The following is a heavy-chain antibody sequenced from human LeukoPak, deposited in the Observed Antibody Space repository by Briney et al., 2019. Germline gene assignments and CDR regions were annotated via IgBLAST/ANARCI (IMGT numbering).Heavy chain of an antibody. V-gene: IGHV3-23*01. CDR3: ARDPYYYDSSGYYHDAFDI. CDR2: IFPSGGEI. D-gene: IGHD3-22*01. CDR1: GFTYSTYA. Sequence: GGSLRLSCAASGFTYSTYAMIWVGQPPGKGLEWVSSIFPSGGEIHYADSVKGRFTISRDNAKNTLYLQMNSLRAEDTAAYYCARDPYYYDSSGYYHDAFDIWVQGTMVTVSS. J-gene: IGHJ3*02.